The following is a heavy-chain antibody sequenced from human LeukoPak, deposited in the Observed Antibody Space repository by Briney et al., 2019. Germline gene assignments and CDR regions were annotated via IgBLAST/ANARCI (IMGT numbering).Heavy chain of an antibody. D-gene: IGHD5-24*01. CDR1: GFTVSSNY. CDR2: IYSSGRT. Sequence: GGSLRLSCAASGFTVSSNYMSWVRQAPGKGLEWVAVIYSSGRTYYADSVKGRFTISRDTSKNTLYLQMNRLRAEDTAVYYCASRQMDYFDYWGQGTLVTVSS. V-gene: IGHV3-53*01. CDR3: ASRQMDYFDY. J-gene: IGHJ4*02.